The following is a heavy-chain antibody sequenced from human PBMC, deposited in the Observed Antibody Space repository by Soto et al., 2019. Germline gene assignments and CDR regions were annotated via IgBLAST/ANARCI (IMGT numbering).Heavy chain of an antibody. D-gene: IGHD6-13*01. CDR3: TTVASVYISRWYEDYYYGMDV. J-gene: IGHJ6*02. CDR1: GFTFSNAW. V-gene: IGHV3-15*07. Sequence: PGGSLRLSCAASGFTFSNAWMNWFRQAPGKGLEWVGRIKSKTDGGTTDYAAPVKGRFTISRDDSKNTLYLQMNSLKTEDTAVYYCTTVASVYISRWYEDYYYGMDVWGQRTTVPVSS. CDR2: IKSKTDGGTT.